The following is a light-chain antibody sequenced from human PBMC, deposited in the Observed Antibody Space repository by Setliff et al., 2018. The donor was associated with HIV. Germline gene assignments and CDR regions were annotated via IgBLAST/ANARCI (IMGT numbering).Light chain of an antibody. V-gene: IGLV2-14*03. J-gene: IGLJ1*01. CDR2: DVS. CDR1: GSDVGGYNY. Sequence: QSALTQPASVSGSRGQSITISCTGTGSDVGGYNYVSWYQQHPGKAPKLMIYDVSNRPSGVSNRFSGSKSGNTASLTISGLQAEDEADYYCSSYTSSSSYVFGTGTKVTVL. CDR3: SSYTSSSSYV.